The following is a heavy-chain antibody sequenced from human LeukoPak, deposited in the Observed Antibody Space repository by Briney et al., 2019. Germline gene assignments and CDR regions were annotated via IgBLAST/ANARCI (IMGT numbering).Heavy chain of an antibody. CDR3: ARVLSRGSFDY. Sequence: GGSLRLSCAASRFTFSDYYMSWIRQAPGKGLEWVSYISSSSSYTNYADSVKGRFTISRDNAKNSLYLQMNSLRAEDTAVYYCARVLSRGSFDYWGQGTLVTVSS. J-gene: IGHJ4*02. CDR2: ISSSSSYT. V-gene: IGHV3-11*06. CDR1: RFTFSDYY. D-gene: IGHD2-8*01.